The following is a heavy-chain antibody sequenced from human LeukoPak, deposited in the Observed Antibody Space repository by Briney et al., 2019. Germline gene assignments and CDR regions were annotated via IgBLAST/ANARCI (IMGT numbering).Heavy chain of an antibody. CDR1: GGSISSSSYY. Sequence: RPSETLSLTCTVSGGSISSSSYYWGWIRQPPGKGLEWIGSIYYSGSTYYNPSLKSRVTISVDTSKNQFSLKLSSVTAADTAVYYCARHEHLITGLSGSSQTFDYWSQGTLATVSS. CDR2: IYYSGST. J-gene: IGHJ4*02. V-gene: IGHV4-39*01. CDR3: ARHEHLITGLSGSSQTFDY. D-gene: IGHD1-20*01.